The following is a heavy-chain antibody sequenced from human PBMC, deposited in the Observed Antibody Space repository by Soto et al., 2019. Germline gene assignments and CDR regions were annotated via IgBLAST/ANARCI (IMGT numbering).Heavy chain of an antibody. CDR1: GYTLTELS. J-gene: IGHJ4*02. D-gene: IGHD6-13*01. Sequence: ASVKVSCKVSGYTLTELSMHWVRQAPGKGLEWMGGFDPEDGETIYAQKFQGRVTMTEDTSTDTAYMELSSLRSEDTAVYYCATDAADGIYPSYQYWGQGTLVTVSS. CDR3: ATDAADGIYPSYQY. CDR2: FDPEDGET. V-gene: IGHV1-24*01.